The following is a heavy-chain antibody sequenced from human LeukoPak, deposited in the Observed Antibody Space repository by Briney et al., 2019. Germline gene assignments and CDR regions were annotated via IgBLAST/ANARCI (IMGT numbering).Heavy chain of an antibody. D-gene: IGHD3-3*01. J-gene: IGHJ4*02. Sequence: GGSLRLFCAASGFPFNIYWMHWVRQAPGKGLVWVSHINSDGSSTNYADSEKGRFTISRDNAKNTLYLQMNSLRAEDTAVYYCARSITIYGVVSRFDYWGQGTLVTVSS. CDR2: INSDGSST. CDR3: ARSITIYGVVSRFDY. CDR1: GFPFNIYW. V-gene: IGHV3-74*01.